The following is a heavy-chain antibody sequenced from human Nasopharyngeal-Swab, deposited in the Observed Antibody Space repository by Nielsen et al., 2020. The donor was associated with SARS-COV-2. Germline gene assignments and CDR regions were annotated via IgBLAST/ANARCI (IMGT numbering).Heavy chain of an antibody. J-gene: IGHJ6*02. CDR3: ARDGSYGSGSYYILPATGYGMDV. D-gene: IGHD3-10*01. V-gene: IGHV4-61*02. Sequence: SETMSLTCTVSGGSISSGSYYWSWIRQHAGRGLEWIGRIYTSGSTNYNPSLKSRVTISVDTSKNQFSLKLGSVTAADTAVYYCARDGSYGSGSYYILPATGYGMDVWGQGATVTVSS. CDR2: IYTSGST. CDR1: GGSISSGSYY.